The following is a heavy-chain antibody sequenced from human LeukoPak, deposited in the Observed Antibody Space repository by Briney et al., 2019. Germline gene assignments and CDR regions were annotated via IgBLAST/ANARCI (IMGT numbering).Heavy chain of an antibody. D-gene: IGHD3-10*01. CDR3: AREDYGSGSYYNSNPDYYYYSMDV. Sequence: ASAKVSCKASVYTFTSYGITSGPHAPGQGLEWMGWISAYNGNTTYAQKLQGRVTMNTDTSTSTAYMELRSLRSDDTAVYYCAREDYGSGSYYNSNPDYYYYSMDVWGQGTTVTVSS. CDR2: ISAYNGNT. J-gene: IGHJ6*02. CDR1: VYTFTSYG. V-gene: IGHV1-18*01.